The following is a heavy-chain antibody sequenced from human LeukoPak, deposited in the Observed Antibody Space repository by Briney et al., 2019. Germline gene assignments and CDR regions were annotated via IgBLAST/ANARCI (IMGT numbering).Heavy chain of an antibody. CDR3: TRVSDWSINQPKFDY. J-gene: IGHJ4*02. CDR2: VNTDGRTT. Sequence: GGSLRLSCAASGFSFNSYWLHWVRQAPGQGLVWVARVNTDGRTTSYADSVKGRFTISRDNAKNALYLQMNSLTVEDTAVYYCTRVSDWSINQPKFDYWGQGTPVTVSS. D-gene: IGHD6-19*01. V-gene: IGHV3-74*01. CDR1: GFSFNSYW.